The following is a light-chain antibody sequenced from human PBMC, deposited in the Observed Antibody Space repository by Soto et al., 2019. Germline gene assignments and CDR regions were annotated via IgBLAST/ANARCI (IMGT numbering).Light chain of an antibody. Sequence: QSALTQPASVSGSPRQSITISCTGTSSDFDIYKYVSWYQQHPGKAPKLMIYQVTNRPSGVSNRFSGSTSGNTASLTISGLQAEDEADYYCCSYTSSINYVFGTGTKVTVL. J-gene: IGLJ1*01. V-gene: IGLV2-14*01. CDR1: SSDFDIYKY. CDR3: CSYTSSINYV. CDR2: QVT.